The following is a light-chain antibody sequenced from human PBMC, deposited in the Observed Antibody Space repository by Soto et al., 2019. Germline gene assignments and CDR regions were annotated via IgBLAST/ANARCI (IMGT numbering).Light chain of an antibody. Sequence: QSALTQPASVSGSPGQSITISCTGTSSDVGGYNYVSWYQQHPGKAPKLMIYYVTDRPSGVSNRFSGSKSGNTASLTISGLQAEDEAEYYCSSYTSISTWVFGGGTKLTVL. J-gene: IGLJ3*02. CDR2: YVT. CDR3: SSYTSISTWV. V-gene: IGLV2-14*01. CDR1: SSDVGGYNY.